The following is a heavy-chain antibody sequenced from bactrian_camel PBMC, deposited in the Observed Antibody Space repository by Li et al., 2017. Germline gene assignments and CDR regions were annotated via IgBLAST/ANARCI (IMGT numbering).Heavy chain of an antibody. V-gene: IGHV3S40*01. J-gene: IGHJ4*01. CDR1: GNTYC. D-gene: IGHD6*01. Sequence: VQLVESGGGSVKAGGSQRLSCEVSGNTYCMGWFRQAPGKEREQVAVFIYSFGRTTRYADSVKGRFTISRDDAKNTMYLQMNNLQPEDTAMYYCAADVGSMSGNCQPNYWGQGTQVTVS. CDR2: FIYSFGRTT. CDR3: AADVGSMSGNCQPNY.